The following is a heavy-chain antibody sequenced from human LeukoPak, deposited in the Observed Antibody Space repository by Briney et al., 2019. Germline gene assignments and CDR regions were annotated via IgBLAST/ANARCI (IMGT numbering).Heavy chain of an antibody. V-gene: IGHV3-23*01. CDR3: AKMGYDSSGYYWWDAFDI. J-gene: IGHJ3*02. D-gene: IGHD3-22*01. CDR1: GFTFSSYA. Sequence: PGGSLRLSCAASGFTFSSYAMSWVRQAPGKGLEWVSAISGSGGSTYYADSVKGRFTISRDNSKNTLYLQMNSLRAEDTAVYYCAKMGYDSSGYYWWDAFDIWGQGTMVTVSS. CDR2: ISGSGGST.